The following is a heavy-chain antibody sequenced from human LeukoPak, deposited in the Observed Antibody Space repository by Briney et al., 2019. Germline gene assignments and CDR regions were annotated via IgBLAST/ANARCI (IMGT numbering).Heavy chain of an antibody. D-gene: IGHD5-18*01. V-gene: IGHV3-74*01. CDR1: GFTFSSYA. J-gene: IGHJ4*02. CDR3: ATGSGLWSPDY. CDR2: INTDGSST. Sequence: PGGSLRLSCAASGFTFSSYAMSWVRQAPGKGLVWVSRINTDGSSTSYADSVKGRFTISRDNAKNRLYVQMNSLRADDTAVYYCATGSGLWSPDYWGQGTLVTVSS.